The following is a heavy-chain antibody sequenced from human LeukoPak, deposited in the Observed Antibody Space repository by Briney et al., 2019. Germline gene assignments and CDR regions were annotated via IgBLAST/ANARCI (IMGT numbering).Heavy chain of an antibody. V-gene: IGHV3-30-3*01. CDR2: ISYDGSNK. CDR1: GFTFSSYA. CDR3: ARNRLPYCTNGVCSPDFDY. Sequence: GGSLRLSCAASGFTFSSYAMHWVRQAPGKGLEWVAVISYDGSNKHYADSVKGRFTISRDNSKNTLYLQMNSLRAEDTAVYYCARNRLPYCTNGVCSPDFDYWGQGTLVTVSS. D-gene: IGHD2-8*01. J-gene: IGHJ4*02.